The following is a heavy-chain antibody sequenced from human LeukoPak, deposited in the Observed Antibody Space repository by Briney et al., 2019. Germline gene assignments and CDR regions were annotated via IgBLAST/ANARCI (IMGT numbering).Heavy chain of an antibody. D-gene: IGHD3-22*01. CDR3: ASCVYDSSGYYLNWFDP. CDR2: IIPIFGTA. V-gene: IGHV1-69*05. J-gene: IGHJ5*02. Sequence: GASVKVSCKASGGTFSSYAISWVRQAPGQGLEWMGRIIPIFGTANYAQKFQGRVTITTDESTSTAYMELSSLRSEDTAVYYCASCVYDSSGYYLNWFDPWGQGTLVTVSS. CDR1: GGTFSSYA.